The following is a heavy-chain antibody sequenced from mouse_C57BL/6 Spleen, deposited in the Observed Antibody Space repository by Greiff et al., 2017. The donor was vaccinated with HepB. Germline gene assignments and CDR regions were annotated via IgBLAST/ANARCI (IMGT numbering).Heavy chain of an antibody. V-gene: IGHV1-80*01. CDR1: GYAFSSYW. CDR2: IYPGDGDT. Sequence: VQLQHSGAELVKPGASVKISCKASGYAFSSYWMNWVKQRPGKGLEWIGQIYPGDGDTNYNGKFKGKATLTADKSSSTAYMQLSSLTSEDSAGYFCARRGYDYDWFAYWGQGTLVTVSA. CDR3: ARRGYDYDWFAY. D-gene: IGHD2-4*01. J-gene: IGHJ3*01.